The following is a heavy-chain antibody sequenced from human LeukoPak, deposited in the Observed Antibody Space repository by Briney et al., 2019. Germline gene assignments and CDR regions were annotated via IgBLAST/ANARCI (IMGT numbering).Heavy chain of an antibody. Sequence: SVKVSCKASGGTFSSYAISWVRQAPGQGLEWMGGIIPIFGTANYAQKFQGRVTITTDESTSTAYMELSSLRSEDTAVYYCATSSLLWFGELKDGRDYYYYMDVWGKGTTVTVSS. CDR1: GGTFSSYA. J-gene: IGHJ6*03. CDR2: IIPIFGTA. V-gene: IGHV1-69*05. CDR3: ATSSLLWFGELKDGRDYYYYMDV. D-gene: IGHD3-10*01.